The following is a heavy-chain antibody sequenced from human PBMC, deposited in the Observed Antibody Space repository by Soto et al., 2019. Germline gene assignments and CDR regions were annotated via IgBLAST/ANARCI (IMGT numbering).Heavy chain of an antibody. J-gene: IGHJ4*02. V-gene: IGHV4-34*01. CDR3: ARGAPRTYYDILTGYHGPLID. CDR1: GGSFSGYY. D-gene: IGHD3-9*01. CDR2: INHSGST. Sequence: PSETLSITCAVYGGSFSGYYWSWIRQPPGKGLEWIGEINHSGSTNYNPSLKSRVTISVDTSKNQFSLKLSSVTAADTAVYYCARGAPRTYYDILTGYHGPLIDWGQGPLVTVSS.